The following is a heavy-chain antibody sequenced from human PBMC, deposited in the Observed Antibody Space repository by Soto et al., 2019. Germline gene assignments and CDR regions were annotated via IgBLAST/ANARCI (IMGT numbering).Heavy chain of an antibody. CDR2: IYYSGST. V-gene: IGHV4-31*03. CDR3: ARVHYDFWSGYRDPDAFDI. D-gene: IGHD3-3*01. Sequence: TRSLTGTVAGCSISSGGYYWSWIRQHPGKGLEWIGYIYYSGSTYYNPSLKSRVTISVDTSKNQFSLKLSSVTAADTAVYYCARVHYDFWSGYRDPDAFDIWGQGSMVTVSS. CDR1: GCSISSGGYY. J-gene: IGHJ3*02.